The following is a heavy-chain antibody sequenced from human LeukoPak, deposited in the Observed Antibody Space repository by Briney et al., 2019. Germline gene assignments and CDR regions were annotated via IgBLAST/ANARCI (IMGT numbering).Heavy chain of an antibody. V-gene: IGHV4-59*12. D-gene: IGHD5-24*01. CDR2: IYYSGST. CDR1: GGSISSYY. Sequence: SETLSLTCTVSGGSISSYYWSWIRQPPGKGLEWIGYIYYSGSTNYNPSLKSRVTISVDTSKNQFSLKLSSVTAADTAVYYCASRWGRDGYKGYWGQGTLVTVSS. CDR3: ASRWGRDGYKGY. J-gene: IGHJ4*02.